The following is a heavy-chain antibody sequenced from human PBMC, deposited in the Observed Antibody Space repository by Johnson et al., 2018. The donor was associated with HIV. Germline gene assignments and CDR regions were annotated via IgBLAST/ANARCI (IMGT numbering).Heavy chain of an antibody. CDR1: GFTFSNAW. D-gene: IGHD2-2*01. CDR2: IKSKTDGGTT. J-gene: IGHJ3*02. Sequence: VQLVESGGGLVQPGGSLRLSCAASGFTFSNAWMSWVRQAPGKGLEWVGRIKSKTDGGTTDYAAPVKGRFTISRDDLKNTLYLQMNSLKIEDTAVYYCTTLYCSSTSCYSYAFDIWGQWTMVTVSS. CDR3: TTLYCSSTSCYSYAFDI. V-gene: IGHV3-15*01.